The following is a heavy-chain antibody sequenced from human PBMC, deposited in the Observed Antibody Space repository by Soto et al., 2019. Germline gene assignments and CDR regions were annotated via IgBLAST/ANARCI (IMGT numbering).Heavy chain of an antibody. Sequence: GGSLRLSCAASGFTFSSYGMHWVRQAPGKGLEWVSVISYDGSNKYYAASVKGRFTISRDKSKNTLYLQMNSLRAEDTAMYYCARDSPDGGYSEGVWGQGTLVTVSS. D-gene: IGHD2-21*02. CDR1: GFTFSSYG. V-gene: IGHV3-30*03. CDR3: ARDSPDGGYSEGV. CDR2: ISYDGSNK. J-gene: IGHJ4*02.